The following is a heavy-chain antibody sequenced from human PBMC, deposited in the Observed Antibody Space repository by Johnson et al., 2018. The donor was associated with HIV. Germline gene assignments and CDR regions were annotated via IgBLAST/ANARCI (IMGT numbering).Heavy chain of an antibody. CDR1: GFIFNDYV. Sequence: VQLVESGGGMVRPGGSLRLSCAASGFIFNDYVMNWVRQAPGKGLEWVSGVNWNGGSTGYADSVKGRFTIYRDNAKNSLYLQMKSLRAEDTALYYCASHRSIAADDAFDIWGQGTMVTVSS. V-gene: IGHV3-20*04. D-gene: IGHD6-13*01. CDR3: ASHRSIAADDAFDI. J-gene: IGHJ3*02. CDR2: VNWNGGST.